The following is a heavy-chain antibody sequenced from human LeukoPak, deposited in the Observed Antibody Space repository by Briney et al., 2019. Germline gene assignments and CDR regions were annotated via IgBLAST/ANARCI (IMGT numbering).Heavy chain of an antibody. Sequence: SGPTLVKPTQTLTLNCTFSGFSLSTSGVGVGWIRQPPGKALEWLALIYWNDDKRYSPSLKSRLTITKDTSKNQVVLTMTNMDPVDTATYYCAHSAYYDRSGYYRWFDPWGQGTLVTVSS. CDR2: IYWNDDK. V-gene: IGHV2-5*01. CDR3: AHSAYYDRSGYYRWFDP. CDR1: GFSLSTSGVG. D-gene: IGHD3-22*01. J-gene: IGHJ5*02.